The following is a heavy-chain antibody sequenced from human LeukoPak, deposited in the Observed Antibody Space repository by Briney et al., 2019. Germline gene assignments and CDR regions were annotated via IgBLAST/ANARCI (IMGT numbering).Heavy chain of an antibody. D-gene: IGHD3-22*01. Sequence: GGSLRLSCAASGFTFSSYSMNWVRQAPGKGLEWVSSISSSSSYTYYADSVKGRFTISRDNAKNSLYLQMNSLRAEDTAVYYCARDPPPPYYDSSGPDTTPSWGQGTLVTVSS. CDR1: GFTFSSYS. CDR3: ARDPPPPYYDSSGPDTTPS. J-gene: IGHJ5*02. V-gene: IGHV3-21*01. CDR2: ISSSSSYT.